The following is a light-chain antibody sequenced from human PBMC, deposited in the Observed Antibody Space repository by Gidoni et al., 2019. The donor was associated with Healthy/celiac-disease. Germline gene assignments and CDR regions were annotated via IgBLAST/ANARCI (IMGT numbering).Light chain of an antibody. Sequence: DIVMTQTPLSSPVTLGQPASISCRSSQSLVHSDGTTYLSWLQQRPGQHPRLLIYKISIPERPKYSGRWITPSNRVTPRRVSQSSVGGYYCMQATQFPNTFGQGTKLEIK. CDR1: QSLVHSDGTTY. V-gene: IGKV2-24*01. CDR3: MQATQFPNT. J-gene: IGKJ2*01. CDR2: KIS.